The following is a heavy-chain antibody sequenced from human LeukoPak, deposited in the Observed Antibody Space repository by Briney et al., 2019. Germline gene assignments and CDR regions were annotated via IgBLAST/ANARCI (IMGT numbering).Heavy chain of an antibody. Sequence: SSETLSLTCTVSGGSISSSSYYWGWIRQPPGKGLEWIGSIYYSGSTYYNPSLKSRVTISVDTSKNQFSLKLSSVTAADTAVYYCARSGAGYSGSSFFDYWGQGTLVTVSS. D-gene: IGHD1-26*01. CDR1: GGSISSSSYY. J-gene: IGHJ4*02. CDR2: IYYSGST. CDR3: ARSGAGYSGSSFFDY. V-gene: IGHV4-39*01.